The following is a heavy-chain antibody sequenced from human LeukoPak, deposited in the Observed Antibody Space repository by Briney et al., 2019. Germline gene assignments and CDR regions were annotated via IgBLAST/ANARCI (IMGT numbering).Heavy chain of an antibody. CDR3: ARFDILTGFDY. V-gene: IGHV4-34*01. J-gene: IGHJ4*02. Sequence: SETLSLTCAVYGGSFSGYYWSWIRQPPGKGLEWIGEINHSGSTNYNPSLKSRVTISVDTSKNQFSLKLSSVTAAGTAVYYCARFDILTGFDYWGQGTLVTVSS. D-gene: IGHD3-9*01. CDR2: INHSGST. CDR1: GGSFSGYY.